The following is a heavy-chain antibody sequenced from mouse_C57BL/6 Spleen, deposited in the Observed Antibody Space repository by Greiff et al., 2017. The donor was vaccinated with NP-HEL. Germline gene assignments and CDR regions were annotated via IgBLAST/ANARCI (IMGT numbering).Heavy chain of an antibody. CDR1: GYTFTSYW. CDR2: IHPNSGST. D-gene: IGHD1-1*01. Sequence: QVQLKQPGAELVKPGASVKLSCKASGYTFTSYWMHWVKQRPGQGLEWIGMIHPNSGSTNYNEKFKSKATLTVDKSSSTAYMQLSSLTSEDSAVYYCARFHYYGSSYEGYAMGYWGQGTSVTVSS. V-gene: IGHV1-64*01. J-gene: IGHJ4*01. CDR3: ARFHYYGSSYEGYAMGY.